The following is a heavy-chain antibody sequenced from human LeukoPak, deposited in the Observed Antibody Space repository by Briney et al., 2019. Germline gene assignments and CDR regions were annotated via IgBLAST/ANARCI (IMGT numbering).Heavy chain of an antibody. CDR1: GFTFSSYS. V-gene: IGHV3-21*01. J-gene: IGHJ4*02. CDR3: ARSGDDYFDY. CDR2: ISSSSSYI. D-gene: IGHD3-10*01. Sequence: KTGGSLRLSCAASGFTFSSYSMNWVRQAPGKGLEWVSSISSSSSYIYYADSVKGRFTISRDNAKNSLYLQMNSLRAEDTAVYYCARSGDDYFDYWGQGTLVTVSS.